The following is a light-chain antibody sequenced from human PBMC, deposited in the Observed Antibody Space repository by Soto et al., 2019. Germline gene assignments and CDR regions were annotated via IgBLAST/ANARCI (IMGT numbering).Light chain of an antibody. V-gene: IGKV1-27*01. Sequence: DIRMTQSPSSLSAFVGDTVTITCRASQDIIYYLAWYQQKPGKIPKLLIHSASTLQTGVQSRFSGTGSGTVFTLTITNLQPEDVATYYCQQYSSAPNTFGQGSRLEIK. CDR1: QDIIYY. CDR3: QQYSSAPNT. J-gene: IGKJ2*01. CDR2: SAS.